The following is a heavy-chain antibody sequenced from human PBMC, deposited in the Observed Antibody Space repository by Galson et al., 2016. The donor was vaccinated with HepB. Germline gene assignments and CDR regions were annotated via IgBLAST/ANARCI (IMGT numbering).Heavy chain of an antibody. CDR2: INPNSGAT. CDR3: ARGWGWGAVSEYYFDY. CDR1: GYTFTTYY. V-gene: IGHV1-2*04. Sequence: SVKVSCKASGYTFTTYYFHWVRQAPGQGLEWMGWINPNSGATNYAQKFQGWVSMTRDTSIRTAYMELTRLKSDDTAVYYCARGWGWGAVSEYYFDYWGQGTLVTVSS. J-gene: IGHJ4*02. D-gene: IGHD6-19*01.